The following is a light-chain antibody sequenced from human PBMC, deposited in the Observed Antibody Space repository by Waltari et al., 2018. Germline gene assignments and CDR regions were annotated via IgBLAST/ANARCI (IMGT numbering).Light chain of an antibody. CDR3: QQYGT. CDR1: HENRNY. Sequence: DIQMTQSPSSLSASVGDRVTITCQASHENRNYLNWYQQKPVKAPKLLIYDTSNLETGVPSRFSGSGSGTDFTFTITSLQPEDFATYYCQQYGTFGQGTKVETK. V-gene: IGKV1-33*01. J-gene: IGKJ2*01. CDR2: DTS.